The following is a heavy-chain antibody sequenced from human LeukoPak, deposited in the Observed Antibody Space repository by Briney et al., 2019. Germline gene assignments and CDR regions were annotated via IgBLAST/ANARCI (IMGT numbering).Heavy chain of an antibody. V-gene: IGHV3-7*01. CDR2: IKQDGSEK. CDR3: ARDLSYDSSGYYYYFDY. J-gene: IGHJ4*02. CDR1: GFTFSSYW. Sequence: GGSLRLSCAASGFTFSSYWMSWVRQAPGKGLEWVANIKQDGSEKYYVDSVKGRFTISRDNPKNSLYLQMNSLRAEDTAVYYCARDLSYDSSGYYYYFDYWGQGTLVTISS. D-gene: IGHD3-22*01.